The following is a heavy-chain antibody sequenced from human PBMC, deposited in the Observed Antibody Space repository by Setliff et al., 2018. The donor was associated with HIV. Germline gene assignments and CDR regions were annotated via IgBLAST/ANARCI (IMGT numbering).Heavy chain of an antibody. CDR3: AKAPSGWFAESLPSYFDY. CDR2: TIPIFNTA. J-gene: IGHJ4*02. V-gene: IGHV1-69*05. Sequence: SVKVTCKASGGTFRNFALSWVRQAPGQGLEWMGGTIPIFNTANYAQKFQGRVSITTDESTNTAYMELNSLRFEDTAVYYCAKAPSGWFAESLPSYFDYWGQGTLVTVSS. CDR1: GGTFRNFA. D-gene: IGHD3-10*01.